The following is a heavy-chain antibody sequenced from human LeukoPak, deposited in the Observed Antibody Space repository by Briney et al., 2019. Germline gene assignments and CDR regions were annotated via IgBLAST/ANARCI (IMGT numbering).Heavy chain of an antibody. D-gene: IGHD4-11*01. V-gene: IGHV3-30*18. J-gene: IGHJ4*02. Sequence: GGSLRLSCAASGFTFSSYGMHWVRQAPGKGLEWVAAISYDGSNKYYADSVKGRFTISRDNSKNTLYLQMNSLRAEDTAVYYCAKSPSQATVTTVYRFWGQGTLVTVSS. CDR2: ISYDGSNK. CDR1: GFTFSSYG. CDR3: AKSPSQATVTTVYRF.